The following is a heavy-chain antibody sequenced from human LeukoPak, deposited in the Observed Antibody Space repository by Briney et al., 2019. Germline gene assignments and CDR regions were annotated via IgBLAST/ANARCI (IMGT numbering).Heavy chain of an antibody. D-gene: IGHD1-26*01. CDR3: ARTLFGGSYSAWGYFDY. CDR1: GGTFSSYA. J-gene: IGHJ4*02. V-gene: IGHV1-69*13. CDR2: IIPIFGTA. Sequence: SVKVSCKASGGTFSSYAISWVRQAPGQGLEWMGGIIPIFGTANYAQKFQGRVTITADESTSTAYMEPNSLRAEDTAVYYCARTLFGGSYSAWGYFDYWGQGTLVTVSS.